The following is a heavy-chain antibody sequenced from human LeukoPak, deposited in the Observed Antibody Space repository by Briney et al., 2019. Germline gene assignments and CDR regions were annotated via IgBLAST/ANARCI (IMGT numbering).Heavy chain of an antibody. CDR1: GGSISSYY. Sequence: PSETLSLTCTVSGGSISSYYWSWIRQPPGKGLEWIGYIYYSGSTNYNPSLKSRVTISVDTSKNQFSLKLSSVTAADTAVYYCARGSYTVVTPLGLDYWGQGTLVTVSS. CDR3: ARGSYTVVTPLGLDY. D-gene: IGHD4-23*01. CDR2: IYYSGST. J-gene: IGHJ4*02. V-gene: IGHV4-59*08.